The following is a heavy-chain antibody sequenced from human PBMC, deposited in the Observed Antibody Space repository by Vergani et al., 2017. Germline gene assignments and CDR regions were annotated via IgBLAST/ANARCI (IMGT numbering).Heavy chain of an antibody. Sequence: QVQLVQSGAEVKKPGASVKVSCKASGYTFTGYYMHWVRQAPGQGLEWMGWINPNSGGTNYAQKFQGRVTMTRDTSISTAYMELSRLRSDGTAVYYCARDKWELLGVYYYYMDVWGKGTTVTVSS. CDR2: INPNSGGT. CDR1: GYTFTGYY. J-gene: IGHJ6*03. V-gene: IGHV1-2*02. CDR3: ARDKWELLGVYYYYMDV. D-gene: IGHD1-26*01.